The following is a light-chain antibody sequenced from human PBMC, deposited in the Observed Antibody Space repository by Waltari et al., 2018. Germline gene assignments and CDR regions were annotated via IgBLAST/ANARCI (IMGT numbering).Light chain of an antibody. J-gene: IGLJ3*02. V-gene: IGLV1-47*01. CDR3: AAWDDSLSGPV. CDR2: RNN. CDR1: SSNLGSNY. Sequence: QSVLTQPPSASGTPGQRVPISCSGSSSNLGSNYVSWYQQLPGTAPKLLIYRNNQRPSGVPDRFSGSKSGTSASLAISGLRSEDEADYYCAAWDDSLSGPVFGGGTKLTVL.